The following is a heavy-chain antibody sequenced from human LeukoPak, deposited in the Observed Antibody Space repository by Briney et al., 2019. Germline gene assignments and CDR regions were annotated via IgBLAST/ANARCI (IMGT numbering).Heavy chain of an antibody. Sequence: PSETLSLTCTVSGGSISGYYWSWIRQPPGEGLEWIGSIYYSGSTYYNPSLKSRVTISVDTSKNQFSLKLSSVTAADTAVYYCARDPSGLGSYWGQGTLVTVSS. V-gene: IGHV4-39*07. CDR3: ARDPSGLGSY. CDR1: GGSISGYY. J-gene: IGHJ4*02. CDR2: IYYSGST. D-gene: IGHD6-19*01.